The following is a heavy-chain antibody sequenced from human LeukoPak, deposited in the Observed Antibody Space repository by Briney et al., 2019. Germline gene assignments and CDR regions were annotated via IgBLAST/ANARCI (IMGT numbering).Heavy chain of an antibody. CDR3: ARSRAAAMRPLDY. CDR2: INHSGST. D-gene: IGHD2-2*01. J-gene: IGHJ4*02. Sequence: SETLSLTCAVYGGSFSGYYWSWIRQPPGKGLEWIGEINHSGSTNYNPSLKSRVTISVDTSKNQLSLKLSSVTAADTAVYYCARSRAAAMRPLDYWGQGTLVTVSS. CDR1: GGSFSGYY. V-gene: IGHV4-34*01.